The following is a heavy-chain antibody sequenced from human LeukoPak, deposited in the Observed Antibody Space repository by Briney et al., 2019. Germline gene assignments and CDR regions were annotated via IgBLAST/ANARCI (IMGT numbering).Heavy chain of an antibody. D-gene: IGHD1-26*01. J-gene: IGHJ4*02. Sequence: GGSLRLSCTASGFTFGDYAMSWFRQAPGKGLEWVGFIRSKAYGGTTEYAASVKGRFTISRDDSKSIAYLQMNSLKTEDTAVYYCTRAHWRRELLSPPDYWGQGTLVTVSS. CDR3: TRAHWRRELLSPPDY. CDR1: GFTFGDYA. V-gene: IGHV3-49*03. CDR2: IRSKAYGGTT.